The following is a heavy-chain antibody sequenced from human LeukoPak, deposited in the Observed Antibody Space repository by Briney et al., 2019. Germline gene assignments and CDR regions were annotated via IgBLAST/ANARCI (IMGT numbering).Heavy chain of an antibody. CDR1: GGTFSNYD. CDR2: IIPIFGTS. D-gene: IGHD1-14*01. J-gene: IGHJ5*02. V-gene: IGHV1-69*06. Sequence: ASVKVSCKASGGTFSNYDISWVRQAPGQGLEWMGGIIPIFGTSNYAQKFQGRVTIIADKSTSTAYMELSSLRSEDTAVYYCARGDSTTVRSWGQGTLVTVSS. CDR3: ARGDSTTVRS.